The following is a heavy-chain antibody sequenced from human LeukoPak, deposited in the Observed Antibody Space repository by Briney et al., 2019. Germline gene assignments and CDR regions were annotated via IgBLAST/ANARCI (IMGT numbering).Heavy chain of an antibody. V-gene: IGHV1-46*01. CDR3: ARDTGSLYYYYYMDV. Sequence: ASVKVSCKASGYTFTSYYMHWVRQAPGQGLEWMGIINPSGGSTTYAQKFQGRVTMTRDTSTSTVYMELSSLRSEDTAVYYCARDTGSLYYYYYMDVWGKGTTVTVSS. CDR2: INPSGGST. J-gene: IGHJ6*03. CDR1: GYTFTSYY.